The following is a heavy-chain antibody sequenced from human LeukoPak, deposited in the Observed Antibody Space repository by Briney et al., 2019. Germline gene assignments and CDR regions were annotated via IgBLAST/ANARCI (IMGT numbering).Heavy chain of an antibody. Sequence: PSETLSLTCTVSGGSLSSYYWSWIRQPPGKGLEWIGYIYYSGGTNYNPSLKSRVTISVDTSKNQFSLKLSSVTAADTAVYYCASYDYGDLRHYYYMDVWGKGTTVTVSS. J-gene: IGHJ6*03. D-gene: IGHD4-17*01. CDR2: IYYSGGT. CDR1: GGSLSSYY. CDR3: ASYDYGDLRHYYYMDV. V-gene: IGHV4-59*08.